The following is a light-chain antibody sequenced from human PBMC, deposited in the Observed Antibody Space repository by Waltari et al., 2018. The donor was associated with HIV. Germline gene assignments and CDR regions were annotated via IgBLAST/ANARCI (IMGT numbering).Light chain of an antibody. Sequence: QSALTQPRSVSGPTGQSVTISCTGTSSDVGGYNYASWYQQHPGKAPKLMIYDVSTRPSGVPDRFSGSKSGNTASLTISGLQAEDEADYYCCSYAGSYTFEVFGGGTKLTVL. CDR2: DVS. V-gene: IGLV2-11*01. CDR3: CSYAGSYTFEV. CDR1: SSDVGGYNY. J-gene: IGLJ2*01.